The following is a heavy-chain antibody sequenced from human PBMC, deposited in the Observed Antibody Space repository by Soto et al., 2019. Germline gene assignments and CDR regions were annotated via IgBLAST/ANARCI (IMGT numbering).Heavy chain of an antibody. J-gene: IGHJ4*02. D-gene: IGHD3-22*01. CDR2: IYHGGNI. CDR1: GDSINSTDW. V-gene: IGHV4-4*02. Sequence: SETLSLTCAVSGDSINSTDWWNWVRQSPGKGLEWIGEIYHGGNIYYNPSLKSRVTISMDKSKNQFSLNLFYVTAADTAVYYCARGSYYYDSSGYYHYWGQGTLVTVS. CDR3: ARGSYYYDSSGYYHY.